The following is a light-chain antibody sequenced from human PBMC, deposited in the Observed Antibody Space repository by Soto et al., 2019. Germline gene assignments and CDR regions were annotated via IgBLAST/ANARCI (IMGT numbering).Light chain of an antibody. CDR1: QSIGNF. CDR2: ATS. J-gene: IGKJ2*01. CDR3: QQSYSTPYT. V-gene: IGKV1-39*01. Sequence: DMEMTQSPSSLSASVGDRVTITCRARQSIGNFLHWYQQQPGKAPRLLIYATSSLQSGVPSRFSGSGSGTDFTLTISSLQPEDFATYYCQQSYSTPYTFGQGNKLEI.